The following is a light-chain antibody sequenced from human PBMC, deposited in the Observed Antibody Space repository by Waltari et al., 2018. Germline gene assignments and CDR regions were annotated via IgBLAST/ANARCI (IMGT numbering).Light chain of an antibody. CDR3: QQSDDTPYT. J-gene: IGKJ2*01. V-gene: IGKV1-39*01. CDR2: AAS. Sequence: DIQMTQSPSSLSASVGDRVTVTCRASQNINSFLNWYQQIPGKPPKLLIFAASRLQRGGPSRFSGSGSGTDFTLTISSLQPEDFATYYCQQSDDTPYTFGQGTKLQIK. CDR1: QNINSF.